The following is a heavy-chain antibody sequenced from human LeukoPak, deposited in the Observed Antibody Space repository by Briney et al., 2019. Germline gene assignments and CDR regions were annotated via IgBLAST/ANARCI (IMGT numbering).Heavy chain of an antibody. J-gene: IGHJ4*02. CDR1: GXTFSSFD. CDR2: ISHDGSNE. V-gene: IGHV3-30-3*01. Sequence: GGSLRLSCAASGXTFSSFDMHWVRQAPGKGLEWVALISHDGSNEYYTDSVKGRFTISRDNSRNTLYLQMNSLRAEDTAVYYCARLENWAFDFWGQGTLITVSS. D-gene: IGHD7-27*01. CDR3: ARLENWAFDF.